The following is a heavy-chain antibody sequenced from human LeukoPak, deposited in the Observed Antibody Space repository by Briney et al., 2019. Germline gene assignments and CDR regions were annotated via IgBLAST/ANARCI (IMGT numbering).Heavy chain of an antibody. J-gene: IGHJ4*02. CDR1: GGTFSSYA. V-gene: IGHV1-69*13. Sequence: SVKVSCKASGGTFSSYAISWVRQAPGQGLEWMGGIIPIFGTANYAQKFQGRVTITADESTSTASMELSSLRSEDTAVYYCAREGGGSPYGSGSYYRYWGQGTLVTVSS. CDR2: IIPIFGTA. CDR3: AREGGGSPYGSGSYYRY. D-gene: IGHD3-10*01.